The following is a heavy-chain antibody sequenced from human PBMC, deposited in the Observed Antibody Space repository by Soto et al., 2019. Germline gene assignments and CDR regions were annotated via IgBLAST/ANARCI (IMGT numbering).Heavy chain of an antibody. D-gene: IGHD2-21*02. CDR2: ITSDGKSK. CDR3: ARESGDWPLNWFDP. V-gene: IGHV3-74*01. Sequence: LRLSCAASGFNFTNHWMHWVRQAPGKGLVWVSRITSDGKSKAYAESVKGRFAISRDNAKNTVYLQMNGLTVEDTAVYYCARESGDWPLNWFDPWGQGTLVTVSS. J-gene: IGHJ5*02. CDR1: GFNFTNHW.